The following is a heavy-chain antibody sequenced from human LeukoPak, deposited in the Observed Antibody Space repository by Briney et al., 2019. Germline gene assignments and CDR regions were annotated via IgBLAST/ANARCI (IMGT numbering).Heavy chain of an antibody. D-gene: IGHD3-9*01. Sequence: PSETLSLTCTVSGGSISGYYWSCIRQPPGKGLECIGYIFYGGSTNYNPSPKSRVTISVDTSKNQFSLKLSSVTAADTAVYYCARRYFDWSTFDYWGQGTLVTVSS. V-gene: IGHV4-59*08. CDR3: ARRYFDWSTFDY. J-gene: IGHJ4*02. CDR2: IFYGGST. CDR1: GGSISGYY.